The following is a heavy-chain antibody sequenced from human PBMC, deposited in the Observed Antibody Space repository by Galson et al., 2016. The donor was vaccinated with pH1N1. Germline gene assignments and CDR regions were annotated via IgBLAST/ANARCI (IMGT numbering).Heavy chain of an antibody. J-gene: IGHJ4*02. Sequence: ETLSLTCAVSGYSISSAFNWGWIRRSPGKGLEWIGSIYYSGTTYYNPSLTSRVIISLDTSRNQFSLKLNSATAADTAVYYCVRQSGKYSFGYDYFDYWGPGTLVIVSS. CDR3: VRQSGKYSFGYDYFDY. D-gene: IGHD5-18*01. CDR1: GYSISSAFN. V-gene: IGHV4-38-2*01. CDR2: IYYSGTT.